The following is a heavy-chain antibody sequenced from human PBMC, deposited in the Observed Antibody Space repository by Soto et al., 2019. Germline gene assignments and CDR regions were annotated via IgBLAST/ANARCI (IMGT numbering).Heavy chain of an antibody. CDR3: ARMDFFGTQSLYNWFDP. V-gene: IGHV3-20*04. Sequence: GGSLRLSCAASGFTFDDYAMSWVRQAPGKGLEWVSGINWNGGSTGYADSVKGRFTISRDNAKNSLYLQMNSLRAEDTALYYCARMDFFGTQSLYNWFDPWGQGTLVTVSS. CDR1: GFTFDDYA. J-gene: IGHJ5*02. CDR2: INWNGGST. D-gene: IGHD3-3*01.